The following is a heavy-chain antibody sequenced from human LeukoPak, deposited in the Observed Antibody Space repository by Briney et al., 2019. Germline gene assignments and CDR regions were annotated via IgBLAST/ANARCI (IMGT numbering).Heavy chain of an antibody. CDR2: IYHSGST. D-gene: IGHD1-14*01. CDR3: ARAIANRYYYYYMDV. J-gene: IGHJ6*03. CDR1: GYSISSGYY. Sequence: KPSETLSLTCTVSGYSISSGYYWGWIRQPPGKGLEWIGSIYHSGSTYYNPSLKSRVTISVDTSKNQFSLKLSSVTAADTAVYYCARAIANRYYYYYMDVWGKGTTVTVSS. V-gene: IGHV4-38-2*02.